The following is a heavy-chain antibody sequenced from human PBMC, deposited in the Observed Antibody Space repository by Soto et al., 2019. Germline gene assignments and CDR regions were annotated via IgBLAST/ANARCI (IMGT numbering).Heavy chain of an antibody. J-gene: IGHJ5*02. CDR2: ISHSGDT. V-gene: IGHV4-34*01. Sequence: QVQLQQWGAGLLKPSETLSLTCAVYGDSFSGYYWSWIRQPPGKGLEWIGEISHSGDTSYNPSPKSPVTMSVDTSKNQFSLRLTSVTAADTAVYYCVRGDVAARLQSWGQGTLVTVSS. CDR3: VRGDVAARLQS. D-gene: IGHD6-6*01. CDR1: GDSFSGYY.